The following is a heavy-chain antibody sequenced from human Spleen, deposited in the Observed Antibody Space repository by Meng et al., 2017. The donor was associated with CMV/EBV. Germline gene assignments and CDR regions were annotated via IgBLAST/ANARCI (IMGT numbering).Heavy chain of an antibody. D-gene: IGHD5-12*01. V-gene: IGHV3-15*01. CDR3: VKGYSGVDIYAFDV. J-gene: IGHJ3*01. Sequence: GMTFSNAWMSWVRQAPGKGLEWVGRMKSKTDGGTTDYAAPVKGRFTISRDDSKNTLHLQMNSLKTEDTAVYYCVKGYSGVDIYAFDVWGPGTMVTVSS. CDR2: MKSKTDGGTT. CDR1: GMTFSNAW.